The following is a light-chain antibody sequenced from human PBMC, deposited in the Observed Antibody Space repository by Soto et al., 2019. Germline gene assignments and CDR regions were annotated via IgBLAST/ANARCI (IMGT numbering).Light chain of an antibody. Sequence: QSVLTQPASVSGSPGQSITISCTGTSSDVGGYNYVSWYQQHPGKAPKLMIYDVSNRPSGVSNRFSGYKSGNTASLTISGLKAEDEADYYCSSYTSSSTLVFGGGTKLTVL. CDR2: DVS. V-gene: IGLV2-14*01. CDR3: SSYTSSSTLV. J-gene: IGLJ2*01. CDR1: SSDVGGYNY.